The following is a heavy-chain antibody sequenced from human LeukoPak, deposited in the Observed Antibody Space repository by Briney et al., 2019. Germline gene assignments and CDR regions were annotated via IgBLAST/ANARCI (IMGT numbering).Heavy chain of an antibody. CDR3: ARVASGSYWGGYYFDY. J-gene: IGHJ4*02. CDR2: INPNSGGT. D-gene: IGHD1-26*01. V-gene: IGHV1-2*02. Sequence: ASVKVSCKASGYTLTGYYMHWVRQAPGQGLEWMGWINPNSGGTNYAQKFQGRVTMTRDTSISTAYMELSRLRSDDTAVYYCARVASGSYWGGYYFDYWGQGTLVTVSS. CDR1: GYTLTGYY.